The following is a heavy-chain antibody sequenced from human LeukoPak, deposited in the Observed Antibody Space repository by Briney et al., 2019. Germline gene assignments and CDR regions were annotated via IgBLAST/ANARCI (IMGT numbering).Heavy chain of an antibody. D-gene: IGHD7-27*01. V-gene: IGHV3-20*04. CDR2: LNWNGDNT. Sequence: GGSLRLSCAASGFTFEDYGMTWARQAPGKGLEWVSGLNWNGDNTGYADSVKGRFTISRDNAKHSLYLQVNSLRAEDTAFYYCARVWAWGSGNYFDYWGQGTLVTVSS. CDR3: ARVWAWGSGNYFDY. CDR1: GFTFEDYG. J-gene: IGHJ4*02.